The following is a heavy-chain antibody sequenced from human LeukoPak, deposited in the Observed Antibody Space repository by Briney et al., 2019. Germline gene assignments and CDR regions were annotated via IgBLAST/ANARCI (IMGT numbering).Heavy chain of an antibody. V-gene: IGHV4-39*02. D-gene: IGHD3-22*01. J-gene: IGHJ6*02. CDR3: ARFSNSSSHYGMDV. CDR1: GGSVSSSTYY. Sequence: SETLSLTCTVSGGSVSSSTYYWGWIRQPPGKGLEWIGSVYYTGSTYYSPSLESRVTMSADTSKNHFSLKLRSVTAADTAVYYCARFSNSSSHYGMDVWGQGTTVTVSS. CDR2: VYYTGST.